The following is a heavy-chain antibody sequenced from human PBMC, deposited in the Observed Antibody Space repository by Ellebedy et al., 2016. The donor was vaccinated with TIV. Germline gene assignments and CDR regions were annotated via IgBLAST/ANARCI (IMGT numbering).Heavy chain of an antibody. Sequence: GESLKISXAASGFSFSDFGMHWVRQAQGKGLECVALISHDGNNIDYVDSVKGRFTISRDNSKNTLFLQMNSLRTDDTAIYYCAKGYYDSGAWGQGTLVTVSS. CDR2: ISHDGNNI. J-gene: IGHJ1*01. CDR1: GFSFSDFG. CDR3: AKGYYDSGA. V-gene: IGHV3-30*18. D-gene: IGHD3-22*01.